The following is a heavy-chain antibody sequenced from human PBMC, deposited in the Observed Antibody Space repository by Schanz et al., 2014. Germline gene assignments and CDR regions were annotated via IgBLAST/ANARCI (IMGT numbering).Heavy chain of an antibody. CDR2: ISPNSGDT. D-gene: IGHD2-15*01. J-gene: IGHJ6*02. Sequence: QVQLVQSGGEVKTPGASVKVSCKASGYTFTSYGISWVRQAPGQGPEWMGWISPNSGDTHSAQKFQGRVTMTWDRSISTANMELSRLRSDDTAVYYCARGGDYIVVLVAVTREYYYHAMDVWGQGTTVTVSS. V-gene: IGHV1-2*02. CDR1: GYTFTSYG. CDR3: ARGGDYIVVLVAVTREYYYHAMDV.